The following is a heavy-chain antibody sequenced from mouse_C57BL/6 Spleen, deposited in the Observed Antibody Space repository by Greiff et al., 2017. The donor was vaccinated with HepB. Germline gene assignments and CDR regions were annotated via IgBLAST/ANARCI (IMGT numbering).Heavy chain of an antibody. CDR3: ARISILPRWGYFDY. CDR2: INPSTGGT. Sequence: EVQLQQSGPELVKPGASVKISCKASGYSFTGYYMNWVKQSPEKSLEWIGEINPSTGGTTYNQKFKAKATLTVDKSSSTAYMQLKSLTSEDSAVYYCARISILPRWGYFDYWGQGTTLTVSS. V-gene: IGHV1-42*01. CDR1: GYSFTGYY. J-gene: IGHJ2*01. D-gene: IGHD1-1*01.